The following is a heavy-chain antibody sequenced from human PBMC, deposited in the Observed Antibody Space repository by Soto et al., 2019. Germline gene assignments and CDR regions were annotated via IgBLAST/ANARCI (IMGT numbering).Heavy chain of an antibody. J-gene: IGHJ5*01. Sequence: SETLSLTCTVSGDASTSYYWGWIRQAPGKGLEWIGHIHNSGTSTHNPSLNGRVTISIDMSKKQFSLKLTSLTSADTAVYYCARDFYDSVGYTWFDSWSQGTLVTVSS. CDR3: ARDFYDSVGYTWFDS. D-gene: IGHD3-22*01. CDR2: IHNSGTS. V-gene: IGHV4-59*01. CDR1: GDASTSYY.